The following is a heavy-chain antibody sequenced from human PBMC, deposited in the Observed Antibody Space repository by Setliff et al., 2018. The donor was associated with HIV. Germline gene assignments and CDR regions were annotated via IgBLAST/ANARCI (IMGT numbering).Heavy chain of an antibody. V-gene: IGHV4-30-4*01. CDR3: AGGRFRGYV. CDR1: GASINNGDYY. J-gene: IGHJ6*02. CDR2: INHSGRT. D-gene: IGHD2-15*01. Sequence: PSETLSLTCSVSGASINNGDYYWSWIRQSPGKGLEWIGEINHSGRTKYSPSLRSRVSISVDRSKKQFSLQLTSMTAADTAVYYCAGGRFRGYVWGQGITVTVSS.